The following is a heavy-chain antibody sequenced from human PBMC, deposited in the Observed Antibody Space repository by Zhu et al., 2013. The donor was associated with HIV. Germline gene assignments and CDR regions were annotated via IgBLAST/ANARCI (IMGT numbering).Heavy chain of an antibody. D-gene: IGHD2-15*01. CDR3: ARGTSVVVFDQRFDP. CDR2: VNPSSGNT. CDR1: GYIFIDYD. V-gene: IGHV1-8*01. J-gene: IGHJ5*02. Sequence: QVQLVQSGAEVKKPGASVKVSCKASGYIFIDYDINWVRQVIGQGPEWMGWVNPSSGNTGYAPKFQGRVTLTRNISKSTAYMELTSLTSDDTAVYYCARGTSVVVFDQRFDPWGQGTLVTVSS.